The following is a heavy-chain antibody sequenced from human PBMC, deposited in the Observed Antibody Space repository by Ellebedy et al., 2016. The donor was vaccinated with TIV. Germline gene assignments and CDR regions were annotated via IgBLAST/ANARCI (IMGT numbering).Heavy chain of an antibody. CDR3: ARRYYDSSGYYSVDY. Sequence: MPLETLSLTCTVSGGSISSSSYYWGWIRQPPGKGLEWIGSIYYSGSTYYNPSLKSRVTISVDTSKNQFSLKLSSVTAADTAVYYCARRYYDSSGYYSVDYWGQGTLVTVSS. CDR2: IYYSGST. V-gene: IGHV4-39*01. CDR1: GGSISSSSYY. D-gene: IGHD3-22*01. J-gene: IGHJ4*02.